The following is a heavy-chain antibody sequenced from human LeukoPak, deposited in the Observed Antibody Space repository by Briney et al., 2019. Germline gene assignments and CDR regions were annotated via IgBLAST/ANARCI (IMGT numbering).Heavy chain of an antibody. Sequence: GRSLRLSCAASGFTFSSYAMHWVRQAPGKGLEWVAVISYDGSNKYYADSVKGRFTISRDNSKNTLYLQMISLRAEDTAVYYCARDAEPRGLSWFDPWGQGTLVTVSS. D-gene: IGHD3/OR15-3a*01. J-gene: IGHJ5*02. CDR2: ISYDGSNK. CDR3: ARDAEPRGLSWFDP. CDR1: GFTFSSYA. V-gene: IGHV3-30-3*01.